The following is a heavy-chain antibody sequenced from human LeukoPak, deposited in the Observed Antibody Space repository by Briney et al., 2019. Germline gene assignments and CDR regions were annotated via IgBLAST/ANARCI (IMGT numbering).Heavy chain of an antibody. CDR1: GGSISSYY. CDR2: IYTSGST. V-gene: IGHV4-4*07. J-gene: IGHJ5*02. CDR3: ARGGPRFLGRRCWFDP. Sequence: SETLSLTCTVSGGSISSYYWSWIRQPAGKGLEWIGRIYTSGSTNYNPSLKSRVTMSVDTSKNQFSLKLSSVTAADTAVYYCARGGPRFLGRRCWFDPWGQGTLVTVSS. D-gene: IGHD3-3*01.